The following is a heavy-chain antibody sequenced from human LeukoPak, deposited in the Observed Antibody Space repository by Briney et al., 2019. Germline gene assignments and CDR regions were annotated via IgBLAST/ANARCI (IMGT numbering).Heavy chain of an antibody. CDR1: GYSISSGYY. CDR3: ARAVGATAMDYYYYYYGMGD. CDR2: IYHSGST. D-gene: IGHD1-26*01. V-gene: IGHV4-38-2*01. Sequence: PSETLSLTCAVSGYSISSGYYWGWIRQPPGKGLEWIGSIYHSGSTYYNPSLKSRVTISVDTSKNQFSLKLSSVTAADTAVYYCARAVGATAMDYYYYYYGMGDWGKGTTVTVSS. J-gene: IGHJ6*04.